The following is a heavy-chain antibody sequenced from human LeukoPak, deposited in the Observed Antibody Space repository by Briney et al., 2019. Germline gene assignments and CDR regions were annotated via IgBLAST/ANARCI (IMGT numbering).Heavy chain of an antibody. CDR3: ARLRSYSYDY. J-gene: IGHJ4*02. Sequence: KASETLSLTCAISGDSVSSNSATWNWIRQSPSRGLEWLGRTYYTSKWDNDYAVSVKSRIKINPDTSKNQFSLHLNSVTPEDTAVYYCARLRSYSYDYWGQGTLVTVSS. D-gene: IGHD1-26*01. CDR1: GDSVSSNSAT. CDR2: TYYTSKWDN. V-gene: IGHV6-1*01.